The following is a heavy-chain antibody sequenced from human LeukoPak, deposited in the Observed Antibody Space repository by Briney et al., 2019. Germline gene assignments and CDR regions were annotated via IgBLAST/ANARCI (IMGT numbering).Heavy chain of an antibody. CDR1: GFNFRSYG. CDR2: ISYDGTDT. Sequence: PGGSLRLSCSASGFNFRSYGMQWVRQAPGKGLEWVTLISYDGTDTYYSASVRGRFTISRDNSKNTLYLQMNSLRAEDTAVYYCAKGAGITIFGVAAYWGQGTLVTVSS. D-gene: IGHD3-3*01. V-gene: IGHV3-30*18. CDR3: AKGAGITIFGVAAY. J-gene: IGHJ4*02.